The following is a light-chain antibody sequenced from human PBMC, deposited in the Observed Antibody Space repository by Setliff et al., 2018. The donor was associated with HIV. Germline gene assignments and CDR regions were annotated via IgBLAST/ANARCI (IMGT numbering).Light chain of an antibody. J-gene: IGLJ1*01. V-gene: IGLV2-23*02. Sequence: ALAQPASVSGSPGQSIAISCTGTSSDVGIYNLVSWYQHHPGKAPKLIIYEVNKRPSGVSNRFSGSKSGNTASLTISGLQPEDETDYYCCSYTTYSTYVFGTGTKV. CDR3: CSYTTYSTYV. CDR1: SSDVGIYNL. CDR2: EVN.